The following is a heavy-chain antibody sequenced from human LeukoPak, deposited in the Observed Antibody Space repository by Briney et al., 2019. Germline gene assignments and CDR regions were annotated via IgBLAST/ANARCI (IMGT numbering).Heavy chain of an antibody. D-gene: IGHD3-3*01. Sequence: SETLSLTCTVSGGSISSYYWSWIRQPPGKVLEWIGYIYYSGSTNYNPSLKSRVTISVDTSKNQFSLKLSSVTAADTAVYYCARVLDFWSGYYPGAFDIWGQGTMVTVSS. J-gene: IGHJ3*02. CDR1: GGSISSYY. CDR2: IYYSGST. CDR3: ARVLDFWSGYYPGAFDI. V-gene: IGHV4-59*01.